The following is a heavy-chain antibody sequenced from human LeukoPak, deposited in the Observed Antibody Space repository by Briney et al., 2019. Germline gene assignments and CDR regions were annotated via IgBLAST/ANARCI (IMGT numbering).Heavy chain of an antibody. J-gene: IGHJ6*03. CDR3: ARSKGSRFGVVTTNYYYYMDV. CDR2: ISAYNGNT. D-gene: IGHD3-3*01. V-gene: IGHV1-18*01. Sequence: ASVKVSCKASGYTFTSYGISWVRQAPGQGLEWMGWISAYNGNTNYAQKLQGRVTMTTDISTSTAYMELRSLRSEDTAVYYCARSKGSRFGVVTTNYYYYMDVWGKGTTVTVSS. CDR1: GYTFTSYG.